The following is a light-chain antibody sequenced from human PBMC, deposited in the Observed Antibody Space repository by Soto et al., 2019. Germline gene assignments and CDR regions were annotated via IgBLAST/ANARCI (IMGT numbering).Light chain of an antibody. J-gene: IGLJ1*01. CDR1: SSDVGANIF. CDR3: SSFTPDSTYV. CDR2: TVS. Sequence: QSVLTQPASVSGSPGQSITISCTGTSSDVGANIFVSWYQQHPGKVPKLMIYTVSSRPSGVSQRFSGSKSGNTASLTISGLQAEDEADYYCSSFTPDSTYVFGTGTKLTVL. V-gene: IGLV2-14*01.